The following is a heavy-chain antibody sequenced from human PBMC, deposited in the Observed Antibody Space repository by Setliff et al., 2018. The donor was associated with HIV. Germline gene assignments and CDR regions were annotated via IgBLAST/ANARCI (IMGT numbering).Heavy chain of an antibody. Sequence: GASVKVSCKASGYTLAGYFMHWVRQAPGQGLEWMGWINPNSGGTNYAQTFQGRVTLTRDTSISTAYMELTGLTSDDTAVYYCARGGTIFGVVISNYYYMDVWGKGTTVTVSS. CDR3: ARGGTIFGVVISNYYYMDV. CDR1: GYTLAGYF. J-gene: IGHJ6*03. CDR2: INPNSGGT. D-gene: IGHD3-3*01. V-gene: IGHV1-2*02.